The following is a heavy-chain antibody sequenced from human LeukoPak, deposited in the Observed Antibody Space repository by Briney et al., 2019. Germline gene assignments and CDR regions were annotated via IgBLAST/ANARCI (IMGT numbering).Heavy chain of an antibody. J-gene: IGHJ6*02. V-gene: IGHV3-7*03. Sequence: GSSLRLSYAASGFILSNHWMTWVRQAPGKGPEWVANMNKDGSEKYYVDSVKGRFTISRDTAKNSLYLQMNNLRVEDTALYYCARNNDMDVWGQGTTVVVSS. CDR3: ARNNDMDV. CDR2: MNKDGSEK. D-gene: IGHD1/OR15-1a*01. CDR1: GFILSNHW.